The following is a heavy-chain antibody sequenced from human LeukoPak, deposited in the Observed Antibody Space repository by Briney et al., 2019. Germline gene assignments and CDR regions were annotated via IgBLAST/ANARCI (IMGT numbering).Heavy chain of an antibody. V-gene: IGHV3-23*01. D-gene: IGHD3-3*01. CDR2: ISGSGIRR. J-gene: IGHJ4*02. CDR3: AKRSGGPSPFDF. CDR1: GFSFSSYG. Sequence: GGSLRLSCAASGFSFSSYGMTWVRQAPGKGLEWVSDISGSGIRRDYEDSVKGRFTISRDNSKNTLYLQMNSLRAEDTAVYYCAKRSGGPSPFDFWGQGTLVTVSS.